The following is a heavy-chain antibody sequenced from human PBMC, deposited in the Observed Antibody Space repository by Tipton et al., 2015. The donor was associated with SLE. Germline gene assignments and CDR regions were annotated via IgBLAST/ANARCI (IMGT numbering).Heavy chain of an antibody. D-gene: IGHD1-26*01. CDR1: GFTFNRHS. V-gene: IGHV3-30*04. CDR3: ARDVVVGAAFRFYCTDV. CDR2: LSYDGNNK. J-gene: IGHJ6*03. Sequence: SLRLSCTASGFTFNRHSFHWIRQAPGKGLEWVAVLSYDGNNKNYADSVRGRFTISIDNSKNTVYLQMDSLTTEGTAVYFCARDVVVGAAFRFYCTDVWGKGTTVTVS.